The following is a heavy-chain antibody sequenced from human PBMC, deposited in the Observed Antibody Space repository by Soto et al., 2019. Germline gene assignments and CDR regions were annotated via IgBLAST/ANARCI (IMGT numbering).Heavy chain of an antibody. Sequence: QVQLVQSGAEVKMPGASVKVSCKASGYSFTSYYMHWVRQAPGQGLEWMGVINPSSGTTTNAQKFQGRVTMTRYTSTSTVYMELSSLTSEDTAVYYCVRAAAAGNGRRMDVWGQGTTVTVSS. CDR1: GYSFTSYY. CDR3: VRAAAAGNGRRMDV. CDR2: INPSSGTT. J-gene: IGHJ6*02. V-gene: IGHV1-46*01. D-gene: IGHD6-13*01.